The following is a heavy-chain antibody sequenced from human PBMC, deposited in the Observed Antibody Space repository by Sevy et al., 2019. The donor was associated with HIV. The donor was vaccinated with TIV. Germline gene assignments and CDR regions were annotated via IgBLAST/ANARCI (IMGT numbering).Heavy chain of an antibody. V-gene: IGHV4-59*01. CDR2: IYYSGRT. D-gene: IGHD4-17*01. CDR1: DDSISGYY. J-gene: IGHJ6*02. CDR3: ARTTPYHYYGMDV. Sequence: SETLSLTCTVSDDSISGYYWSWIRQPPGKGLEWIGYIYYSGRTNYNPSLKSRATISADMSTNHFSLKLSSVTAADTAVYYCARTTPYHYYGMDVRGQGTTVTVSS.